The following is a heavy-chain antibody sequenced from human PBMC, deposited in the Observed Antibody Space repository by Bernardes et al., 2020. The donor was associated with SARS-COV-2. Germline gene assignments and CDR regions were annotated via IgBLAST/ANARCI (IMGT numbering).Heavy chain of an antibody. CDR2: ISGSGGST. V-gene: IGHV3-23*01. Sequence: VGSLSLSCAASGFTFSSYAMSWVRQAPGKGLEWVSAISGSGGSTYYADSVKGRFTISRDNSKNTLYLQMNSLRAEDTAVYYCAKDLGVVVVPAAILGGPVFDYWGQGTLVTVSS. D-gene: IGHD2-2*02. CDR1: GFTFSSYA. CDR3: AKDLGVVVVPAAILGGPVFDY. J-gene: IGHJ4*02.